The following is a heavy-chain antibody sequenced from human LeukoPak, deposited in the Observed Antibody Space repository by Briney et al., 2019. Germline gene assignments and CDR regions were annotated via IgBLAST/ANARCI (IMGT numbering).Heavy chain of an antibody. CDR2: ISGSGGST. Sequence: GGSLRLSCAASGFTFSSYAMSWVRQAPGKGLEWVSAISGSGGSTYYADSVKGRFTISRDNSKSTLYLQMNSLRAEDTAVYYCAKDLYGDYIYYFDYWGQGTLVTVSS. V-gene: IGHV3-23*01. CDR1: GFTFSSYA. D-gene: IGHD4-17*01. CDR3: AKDLYGDYIYYFDY. J-gene: IGHJ4*02.